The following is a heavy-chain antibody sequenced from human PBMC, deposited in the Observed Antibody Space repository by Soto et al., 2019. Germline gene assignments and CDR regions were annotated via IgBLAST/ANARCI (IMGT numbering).Heavy chain of an antibody. CDR2: ITTDKGKT. Sequence: QVQLVQSGPEVKKPGASVKVSCKTSGYTFTSYGISWVRQAPGQGLEWMGWITTDKGKTTYAQKFQGRVTMTTDTSTRTAYMELRSRRSDDTAVYYCAPRSPAFAYWGQGTLVTVSS. CDR3: APRSPAFAY. J-gene: IGHJ4*02. V-gene: IGHV1-18*01. CDR1: GYTFTSYG.